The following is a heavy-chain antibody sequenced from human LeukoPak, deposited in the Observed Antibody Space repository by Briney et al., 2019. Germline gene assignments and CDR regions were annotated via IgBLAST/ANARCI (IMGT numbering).Heavy chain of an antibody. J-gene: IGHJ4*02. CDR3: ARVSRSRGEWLFDY. Sequence: ASVKVSCKASGYTFTSYAMNWVRQAPGQGLEWMEWINTNTGNPTYVQGFTGRFVFSLDTSVSTAYLQISSLKTEDTAVYYCARVSRSRGEWLFDYWGQGTLVSVSS. V-gene: IGHV7-4-1*02. CDR2: INTNTGNP. CDR1: GYTFTSYA. D-gene: IGHD3-3*01.